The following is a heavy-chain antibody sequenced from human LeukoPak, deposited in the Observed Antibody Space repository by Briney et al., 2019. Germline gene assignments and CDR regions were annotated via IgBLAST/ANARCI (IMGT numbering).Heavy chain of an antibody. J-gene: IGHJ4*02. V-gene: IGHV4-39*01. CDR3: ARLDYYDTNGHDY. CDR2: IYYSGST. CDR1: GGSISSSYY. Sequence: SETLSLTCTVSGGSISSSYYWGWIRQPPGKGLEWIGTIYYSGSTYYNPSLKSRVTISVDTSKNQFSLKLSSVTAADTAVYYCARLDYYDTNGHDYWGQGTLVTVSS. D-gene: IGHD3-22*01.